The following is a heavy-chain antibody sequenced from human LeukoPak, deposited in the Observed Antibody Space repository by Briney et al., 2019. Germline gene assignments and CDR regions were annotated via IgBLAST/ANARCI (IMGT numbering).Heavy chain of an antibody. J-gene: IGHJ4*02. CDR2: INHSGST. V-gene: IGHV4-34*01. Sequence: SETLSLTCAVYGGSFSGYYWSWIRQPPGKGLEWIGEINHSGSTNYNPSLKSRVTISVDTSKNQFSLKLSSVTAADTTVYYCASGGRNCSGGSCYFDYWGQGTLVTVSS. D-gene: IGHD2-15*01. CDR3: ASGGRNCSGGSCYFDY. CDR1: GGSFSGYY.